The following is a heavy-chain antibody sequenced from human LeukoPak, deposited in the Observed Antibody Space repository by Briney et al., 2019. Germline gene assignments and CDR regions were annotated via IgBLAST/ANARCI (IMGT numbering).Heavy chain of an antibody. V-gene: IGHV4-34*01. CDR1: GGSFSGYY. CDR2: INHSGST. CDR3: SRGMYSSSPPYY. D-gene: IGHD6-6*01. Sequence: SETLSLTCAVSGGSFSGYYWSWLREPPGKGQGRIGEINHSGSTNYNPSLKSRVTISVDTSKNQFSLKLSSVTAADTAVYYCSRGMYSSSPPYYWGQGTLVTVSS. J-gene: IGHJ4*02.